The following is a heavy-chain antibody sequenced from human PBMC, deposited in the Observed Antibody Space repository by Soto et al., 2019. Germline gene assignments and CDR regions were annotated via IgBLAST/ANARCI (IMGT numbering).Heavy chain of an antibody. CDR2: ISSGGGST. D-gene: IGHD6-6*01. J-gene: IGHJ4*02. V-gene: IGHV3-23*01. CDR1: GFTFSNYA. Sequence: QLLESGGGLVQPGGSLRLSCAASGFTFSNYAMSWVRQAPGNGLEWVSVISSGGGSTYYADSVKSRFTIYRDNSKNTLYLQMNSLRAEDTAVYYCAKDRQFVREVDYWGQGTLVTVSS. CDR3: AKDRQFVREVDY.